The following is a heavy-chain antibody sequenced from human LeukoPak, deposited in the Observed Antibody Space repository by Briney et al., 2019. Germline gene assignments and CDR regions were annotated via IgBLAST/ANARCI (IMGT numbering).Heavy chain of an antibody. D-gene: IGHD4-23*01. CDR1: GFTFSAYT. Sequence: GGSLRLSCAASGFTFSAYTMNWVRQAPGKGLEWVSSISTSGSYIFYADSLRGRFTISRDNAKNSSYLQMNSLRAEDTAVYYCAKDDDGGSYYYGMDVWGQGTTVTVSS. V-gene: IGHV3-21*01. CDR2: ISTSGSYI. CDR3: AKDDDGGSYYYGMDV. J-gene: IGHJ6*02.